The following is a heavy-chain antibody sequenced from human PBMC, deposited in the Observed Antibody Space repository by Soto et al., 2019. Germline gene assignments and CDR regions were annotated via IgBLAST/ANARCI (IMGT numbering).Heavy chain of an antibody. V-gene: IGHV3-48*03. CDR2: ISSSGSTI. Sequence: GGSLRLSCAASGFTFSSYEMNWVHQAPGKGLEWVSYISSSGSTIYYADSVKGRFTISRDNAKNSLYLQMNSLRAEDTAVYYCARVGLNPNYFDYWGQGTLVTVSS. CDR3: ARVGLNPNYFDY. J-gene: IGHJ4*02. CDR1: GFTFSSYE.